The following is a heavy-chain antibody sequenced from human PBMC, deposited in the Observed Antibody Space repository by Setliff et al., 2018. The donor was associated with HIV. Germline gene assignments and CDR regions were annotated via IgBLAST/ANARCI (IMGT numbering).Heavy chain of an antibody. D-gene: IGHD3-10*01. CDR2: IDSSGTT. V-gene: IGHV4-4*07. CDR1: GGSFGVYR. CDR3: ARDRHSSGLGSYGP. J-gene: IGHJ5*02. Sequence: PSETLSLTCTISGGSFGVYRWSWIRQSAGRGLEWIGRIDSSGTTDYKPPLKGRVAISVDTSRDQFSLRVTSVTAADTAVYFCARDRHSSGLGSYGPWGPGILVTVS.